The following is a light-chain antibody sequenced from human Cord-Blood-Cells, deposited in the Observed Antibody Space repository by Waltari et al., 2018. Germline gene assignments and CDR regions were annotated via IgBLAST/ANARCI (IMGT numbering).Light chain of an antibody. CDR2: DAS. V-gene: IGKV3-11*01. CDR1: QRVSSY. Sequence: EIVLTQSPATLSLSPGERATLSCRASQRVSSYLAWYQQKPGQAPRLPIYDASNRATGIPARFSGSGSGTDFTLTISSLEPEDFAVYYCQQRSNWPLLTFGGGTKVEIK. J-gene: IGKJ4*01. CDR3: QQRSNWPLLT.